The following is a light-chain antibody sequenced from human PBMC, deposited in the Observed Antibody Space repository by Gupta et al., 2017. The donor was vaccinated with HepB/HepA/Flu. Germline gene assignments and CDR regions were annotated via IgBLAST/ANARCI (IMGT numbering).Light chain of an antibody. V-gene: IGKV1-17*01. CDR2: ASS. Sequence: DVDMTQLPSYLSASAGDRVTITCRASQGIRSDLDWYQQRPGETPKRLIYASSNLQSGVPARFSGSGLGTEFNRTKSGLQAEDQDTYYHRHNDSLPGQLGPGPMVEIK. CDR1: QGIRSD. J-gene: IGKJ1*01. CDR3: RHNDSLPGQ.